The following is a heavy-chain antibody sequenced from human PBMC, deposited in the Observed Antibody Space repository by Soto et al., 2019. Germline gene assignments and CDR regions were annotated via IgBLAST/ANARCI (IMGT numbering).Heavy chain of an antibody. CDR3: ASNLVPAARAYYYYGMDV. J-gene: IGHJ6*02. CDR2: ISYDGSNK. V-gene: IGHV3-30*03. D-gene: IGHD2-2*01. Sequence: GGSLRLSCAASGVTFSSYGMHWVRQAPGKGLEWVAVISYDGSNKYYADSVKGRFTISRDNSKNTLYLQMNSLRAEDTAVYYCASNLVPAARAYYYYGMDVWGQGTTVTVSS. CDR1: GVTFSSYG.